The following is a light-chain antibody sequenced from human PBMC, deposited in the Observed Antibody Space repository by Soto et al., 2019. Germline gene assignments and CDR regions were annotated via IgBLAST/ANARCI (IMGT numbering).Light chain of an antibody. J-gene: IGKJ2*01. CDR3: QQYESWPYT. Sequence: EIVMTQSPVTLSVSPGERATLSCRASQSVRSNLAWYQQKRGRAPRLLIYGASTGATGIPARFSVSGSGTEFTLTISSLQSEDFAVYYCQQYESWPYTFGQGTKLEIK. V-gene: IGKV3-15*01. CDR1: QSVRSN. CDR2: GAS.